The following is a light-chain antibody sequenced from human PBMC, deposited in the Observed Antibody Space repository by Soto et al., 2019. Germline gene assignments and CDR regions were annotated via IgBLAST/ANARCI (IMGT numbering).Light chain of an antibody. Sequence: QSALTQPASVSGSPGQSITISCTGTSSDVGGYNYVSWYQQHPGKAPKLMIYXXXXXXXXXXXXXXGSKSGNTASLTISGXXXXXXXXXXCSSYTSSSTLMVFGGGTKLTVL. V-gene: IGLV2-14*01. J-gene: IGLJ2*01. CDR3: SSYTSSSTLMV. CDR2: XXX. CDR1: SSDVGGYNY.